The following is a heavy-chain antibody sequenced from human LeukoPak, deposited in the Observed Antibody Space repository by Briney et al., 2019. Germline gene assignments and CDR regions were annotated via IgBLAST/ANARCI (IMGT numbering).Heavy chain of an antibody. CDR3: ARDPLPFYYDRVAFYYYMDV. Sequence: GGPLRLSCAGSGFDFSAFGLIYVRQPPGKRLEWIAYLSNSARALHSAPPVKSRFTISRDNAKSSLFLQMNSLRAEDTAVYYCARDPLPFYYDRVAFYYYMDVWGKGTTVTVSS. CDR1: GFDFSAFG. CDR2: LSNSARAL. D-gene: IGHD3-22*01. J-gene: IGHJ6*03. V-gene: IGHV3-48*01.